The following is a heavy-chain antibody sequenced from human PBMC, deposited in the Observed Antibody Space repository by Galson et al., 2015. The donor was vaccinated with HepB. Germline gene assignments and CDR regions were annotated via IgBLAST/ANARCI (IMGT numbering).Heavy chain of an antibody. CDR3: ASEVEY. D-gene: IGHD2-15*01. CDR2: ISYDGSDK. V-gene: IGHV3-30-3*01. Sequence: SLRLSCAASGFTFSSYAMHWVRQAPGKGLEWVAVISYDGSDKYYADSVKGRFTISRDNSKNTLYLQMNSLRAEDTAVYYCASEVEYWGQGTLVTVSS. CDR1: GFTFSSYA. J-gene: IGHJ4*02.